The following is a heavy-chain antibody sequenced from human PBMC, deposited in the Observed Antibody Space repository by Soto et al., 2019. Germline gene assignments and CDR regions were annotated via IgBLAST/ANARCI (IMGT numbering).Heavy chain of an antibody. J-gene: IGHJ4*02. V-gene: IGHV3-23*01. CDR3: ATTSAGAAAPTDY. CDR1: GFIFSSYA. Sequence: EVQLLESGGGLVQPGGSLRLSCAASGFIFSSYAMTWVRQAPGKGLEWLAGISGSGSTTYYADSMKGRFTISRDNSKNTLYLQMNSLRAEDTAVYCGATTSAGAAAPTDYWGQGTLVTVSS. D-gene: IGHD6-13*01. CDR2: ISGSGSTT.